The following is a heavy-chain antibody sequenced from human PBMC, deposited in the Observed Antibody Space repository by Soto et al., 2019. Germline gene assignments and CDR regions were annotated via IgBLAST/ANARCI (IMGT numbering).Heavy chain of an antibody. V-gene: IGHV1-46*01. J-gene: IGHJ6*02. CDR1: GYVFSSSF. Sequence: ASVKVSCKASGYVFSSSFVHWVRQAPGQGLEWMTMINPTVGSTSYAHNFQGRIAVTRDTSTATVYLDLSSLRSADTAIYYCAREVNTVIMPGDTEDYSGLDVWGQGTTVTVSS. CDR3: AREVNTVIMPGDTEDYSGLDV. D-gene: IGHD2-21*02. CDR2: INPTVGST.